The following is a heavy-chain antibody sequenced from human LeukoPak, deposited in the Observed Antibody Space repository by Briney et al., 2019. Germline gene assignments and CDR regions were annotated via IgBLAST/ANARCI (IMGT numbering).Heavy chain of an antibody. CDR2: IIPIFGTA. D-gene: IGHD2-2*01. J-gene: IGHJ6*03. Sequence: SVKVSCKASGGTFSSYATSWVRQAPGQGLEWMGRIIPIFGTANYAQKFQGRVTITTDESTSTAYMELSSLRSEDTAVYYCADCSSTSCYYYYYMDVWGKGTTVTVSS. CDR1: GGTFSSYA. CDR3: ADCSSTSCYYYYYMDV. V-gene: IGHV1-69*05.